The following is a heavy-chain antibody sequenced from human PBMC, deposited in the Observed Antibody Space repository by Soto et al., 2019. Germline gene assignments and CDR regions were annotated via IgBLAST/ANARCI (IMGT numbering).Heavy chain of an antibody. J-gene: IGHJ6*02. CDR3: ARGKWETALIKTYKYYGMDV. CDR1: GGTISSYG. CDR2: IIPIIGTG. V-gene: IGHV1-69*01. D-gene: IGHD5-18*01. Sequence: QVQLVQSGAEVKKPGSSVKVSCKASGGTISSYGISWVRQAPGQGLEWMGGIIPIIGTGDYAQKFQGRVTITADESTSTAYMELSSLRSEDTAVYFCARGKWETALIKTYKYYGMDVWGQGTTVTVSS.